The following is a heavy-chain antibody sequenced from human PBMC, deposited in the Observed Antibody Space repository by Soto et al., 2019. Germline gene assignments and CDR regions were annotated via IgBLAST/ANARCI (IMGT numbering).Heavy chain of an antibody. D-gene: IGHD3-10*01. CDR1: GGSISRGGYS. V-gene: IGHV4-30-2*01. CDR3: ARDSQTGRDDAFDI. CDR2: IYHSGST. Sequence: PSETLSHTCAVSGGSISRGGYSWSWLRHPPEKDLNWIGYIYHSGSTYYNPSLKSRVTISVDRSKNQFSLKLSSVNAADTAVYYCARDSQTGRDDAFDIWCQRTMVTVS. J-gene: IGHJ3*02.